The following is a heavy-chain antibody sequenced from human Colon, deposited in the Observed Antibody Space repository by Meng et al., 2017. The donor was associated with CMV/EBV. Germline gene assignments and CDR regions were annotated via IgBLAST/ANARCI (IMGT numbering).Heavy chain of an antibody. CDR3: AKGGGAS. J-gene: IGHJ5*02. Sequence: SVKISCKVSGYTFNTYDINWVRQAPGQGLEWMGWMNPKSGGTRYAQKFQGRVTMARDTSISTAYLELSSLRSDDTAVYFCAKGGGASWGQGTLVTVSS. CDR1: GYTFNTYD. V-gene: IGHV1-8*01. CDR2: MNPKSGGT. D-gene: IGHD1-26*01.